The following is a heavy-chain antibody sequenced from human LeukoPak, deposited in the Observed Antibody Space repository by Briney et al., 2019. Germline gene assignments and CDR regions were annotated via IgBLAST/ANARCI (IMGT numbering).Heavy chain of an antibody. D-gene: IGHD6-19*01. CDR2: MNPNSGNT. CDR3: ARKVAGRNAAFDI. CDR1: GYTFTSYD. V-gene: IGHV1-8*01. J-gene: IGHJ3*02. Sequence: ASVKVSCKAFGYTFTSYDINWVRQATGQGLEWMGWMNPNSGNTGYAQKFQGRATMTRNTSISTAYMELSSLRSEDTAVYYCARKVAGRNAAFDIWGQGTMVTVSS.